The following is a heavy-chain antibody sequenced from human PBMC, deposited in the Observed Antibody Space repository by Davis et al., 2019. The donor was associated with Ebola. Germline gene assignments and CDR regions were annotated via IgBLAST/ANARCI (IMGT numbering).Heavy chain of an antibody. CDR3: AREELVVVVPAAIRGLIRDYYYYGMDV. J-gene: IGHJ6*02. Sequence: AASVKVSCKASGGTFSSYAISWVRQAPGQGLEWMGGIIPIFGTANYAQKFQGRVTITADKSTSTAYMELSSLRSEDTAVYYCAREELVVVVPAAIRGLIRDYYYYGMDVWGQGTTVTVSS. D-gene: IGHD2-2*02. CDR1: GGTFSSYA. V-gene: IGHV1-69*06. CDR2: IIPIFGTA.